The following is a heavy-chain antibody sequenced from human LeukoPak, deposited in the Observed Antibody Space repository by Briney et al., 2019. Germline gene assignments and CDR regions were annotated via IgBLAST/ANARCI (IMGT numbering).Heavy chain of an antibody. CDR1: GFTFSSYW. D-gene: IGHD4-17*01. CDR3: ARDPDGDYEGDVDY. V-gene: IGHV3-7*01. J-gene: IGHJ4*02. Sequence: GGSLRLSCAASGFTFSSYWMSWVRQAPGKGLEWVANIKQDGSEKYYVDSVKGRFTISRDNAKNSLYLQMNGLRAEDTAVYYCARDPDGDYEGDVDYWGQGTLVTVSS. CDR2: IKQDGSEK.